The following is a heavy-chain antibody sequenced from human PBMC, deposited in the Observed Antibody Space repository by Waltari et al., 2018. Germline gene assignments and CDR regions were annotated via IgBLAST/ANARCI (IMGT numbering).Heavy chain of an antibody. CDR3: ARPSWSRALWYGDF. J-gene: IGHJ4*02. Sequence: DVQLVQSGAEVKKPGESLWISCEGSGYTFANYWLGWVRQTPDKGLEWMGIIFPDDSDTRYSPSFQGQVTISGDKSINTAYLQWNSLKASDTAVYFCARPSWSRALWYGDFWGQGTVVTVSS. CDR2: IFPDDSDT. V-gene: IGHV5-51*01. CDR1: GYTFANYW. D-gene: IGHD3-10*01.